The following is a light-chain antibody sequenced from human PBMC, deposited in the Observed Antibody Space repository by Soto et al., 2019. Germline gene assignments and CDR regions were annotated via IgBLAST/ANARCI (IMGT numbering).Light chain of an antibody. V-gene: IGKV3-20*01. CDR3: QQCATPPLT. CDR1: QSVSKNF. CDR2: DAS. Sequence: EIVLTQSPGTLSLSPGERATLSCRASQSVSKNFLAWYQHKPGQAPRLLIDDASNRATGIPDRFSGRGSGTDFTLTISSLEPEDSAVYYCQQCATPPLTFGQGTKVEIK. J-gene: IGKJ1*01.